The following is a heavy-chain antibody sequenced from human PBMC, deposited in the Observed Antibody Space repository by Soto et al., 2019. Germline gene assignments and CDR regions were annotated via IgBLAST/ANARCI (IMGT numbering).Heavy chain of an antibody. CDR1: GFTFSSYG. CDR3: AKILSPGTHFLDY. V-gene: IGHV3-30*18. CDR2: ISSDGKTK. Sequence: GGSLRLSCAASGFTFSSYGMHWVRQAPGKGLEWVAVISSDGKTKYYADSVKGRFTISRDNSKNTLLLQMDSLRTEDTAVYYCAKILSPGTHFLDYWGQGSLVTVSS. D-gene: IGHD3-3*02. J-gene: IGHJ4*02.